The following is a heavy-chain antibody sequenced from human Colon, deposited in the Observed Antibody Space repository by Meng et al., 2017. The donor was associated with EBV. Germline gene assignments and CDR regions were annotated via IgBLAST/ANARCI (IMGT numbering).Heavy chain of an antibody. CDR1: GYSFTSYA. V-gene: IGHV7-4-1*02. J-gene: IGHJ4*02. Sequence: QVLQVESGFELKDPWASVKVSCKASGYSFTSYARNWVRQAPGQGLEWMGWINTNTGNPTYAQGFTGRFVFSLDTSVSTAYLQISSLKAEDTAVYYCARDSEAADYWGQGTLVTVSS. CDR3: ARDSEAADY. CDR2: INTNTGNP. D-gene: IGHD6-25*01.